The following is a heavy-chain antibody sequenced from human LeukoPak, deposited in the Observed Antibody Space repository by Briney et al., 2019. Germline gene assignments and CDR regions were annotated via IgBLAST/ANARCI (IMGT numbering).Heavy chain of an antibody. V-gene: IGHV1-8*01. Sequence: ASVKVSCKASGYTFTSYDINWVRQATGQGLEWMGWMNPNSGNTGYAQKFQGRVTMTRNTSISTAYMELSSLRSDDTAVYYCARDLNNYDFWSGYTVYYFDYWGQGTLVTVSS. CDR3: ARDLNNYDFWSGYTVYYFDY. D-gene: IGHD3-3*01. CDR2: MNPNSGNT. CDR1: GYTFTSYD. J-gene: IGHJ4*02.